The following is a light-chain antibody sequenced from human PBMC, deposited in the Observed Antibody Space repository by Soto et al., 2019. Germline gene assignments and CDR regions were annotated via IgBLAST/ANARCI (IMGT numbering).Light chain of an antibody. CDR1: SSNIGNNY. CDR2: RNN. V-gene: IGLV1-47*01. CDR3: AAWDDSLSGLYV. J-gene: IGLJ1*01. Sequence: QSVLTQPPSASGTPGQRVTISCSGSSSNIGNNYVYWYQQFPGTAPKLLIYRNNQRPSGVPDRFSGSKSGTSASLAISGLRSEDEADYYCAAWDDSLSGLYVFGTGTKVIVL.